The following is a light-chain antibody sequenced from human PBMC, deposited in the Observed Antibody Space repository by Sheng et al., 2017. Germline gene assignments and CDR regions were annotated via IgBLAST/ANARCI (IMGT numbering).Light chain of an antibody. CDR1: QRVNW. J-gene: IGKJ1*01. CDR3: QQYNSYSSRT. V-gene: IGKV1-5*03. CDR2: RAS. Sequence: DIQMTQSPSTLSASVGDRVTITCRASQRVNWLAWFQHKPGKAPKLLIYRASTLESGVPSRFSGSGSGTEFTLTITNLQPDDFATYYCQQYNSYSSRTFGQGTKVEIK.